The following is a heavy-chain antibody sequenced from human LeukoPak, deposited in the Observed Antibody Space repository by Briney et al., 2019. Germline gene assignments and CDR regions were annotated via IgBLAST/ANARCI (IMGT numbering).Heavy chain of an antibody. V-gene: IGHV3-7*03. D-gene: IGHD5-18*01. J-gene: IGHJ4*02. Sequence: PGGSLRLSCAASGFTFSSFWMNWVRQAPGKGLEWVANIKQDASERNYVDSVKGRSTISRDNAKNSLFLQMNSLRVEDTAVYYCARGGTRGYSPVDYWGQGILVTVSS. CDR1: GFTFSSFW. CDR3: ARGGTRGYSPVDY. CDR2: IKQDASER.